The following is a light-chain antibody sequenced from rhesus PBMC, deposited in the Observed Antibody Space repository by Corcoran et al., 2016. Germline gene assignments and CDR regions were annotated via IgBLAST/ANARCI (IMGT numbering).Light chain of an antibody. Sequence: DIQMTQSPSSLSASVGDTVTINCRASQSIISWLDWYQQKPGKAPKLLIYKASSLQSGVTSRVSGSGSWTDFTLTLTSLQPDDFATYYCLQYINSPYSFGQGTKVEIK. J-gene: IGKJ2*01. CDR3: LQYINSPYS. CDR2: KAS. V-gene: IGKV1-22*01. CDR1: QSIISW.